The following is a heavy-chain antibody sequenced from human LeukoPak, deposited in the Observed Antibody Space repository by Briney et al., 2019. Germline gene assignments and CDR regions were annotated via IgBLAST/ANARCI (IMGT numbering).Heavy chain of an antibody. J-gene: IGHJ6*02. CDR3: ARDRVYSSGWVGSYYYYYYGMDV. V-gene: IGHV3-53*01. D-gene: IGHD6-19*01. CDR2: IYSGGST. Sequence: GGSLRLSCAASGFTVSSNYMSWVRQAPGKGLEWVSVIYSGGSTYYADSVKGRFTISRDNSKNTLYLQMNSLRAEDTAVYYCARDRVYSSGWVGSYYYYYYGMDVWGQGTTVTVSS. CDR1: GFTVSSNY.